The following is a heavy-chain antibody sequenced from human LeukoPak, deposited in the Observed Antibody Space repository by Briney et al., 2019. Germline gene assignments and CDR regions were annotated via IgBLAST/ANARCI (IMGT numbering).Heavy chain of an antibody. Sequence: GGSLRLSCAASGFTVSSNYMSWVRQAPGKGLEWVSVIYSGGSTYYADSVKGRFTISRDNSKNTLYLQMNSLRAEDTAVYYCARGYSSGWHHFDYWGQGTLVTVSS. V-gene: IGHV3-53*01. CDR2: IYSGGST. J-gene: IGHJ4*02. D-gene: IGHD6-19*01. CDR1: GFTVSSNY. CDR3: ARGYSSGWHHFDY.